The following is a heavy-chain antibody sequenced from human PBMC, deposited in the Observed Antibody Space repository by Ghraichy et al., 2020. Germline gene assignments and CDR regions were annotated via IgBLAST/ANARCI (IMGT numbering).Heavy chain of an antibody. V-gene: IGHV3-7*03. Sequence: GGSLRLSCAASGFTFKNYWMTWVRQAPGKGLEWVANIKQDGSGEYYVDSVKGRFTISRDNINNSLYLQMNSLRDEDTAVYSCARVVITICGVSRSFDLWGHATQVSVSS. CDR2: IKQDGSGE. CDR1: GFTFKNYW. CDR3: ARVVITICGVSRSFDL. J-gene: IGHJ5*02. D-gene: IGHD3-3*01.